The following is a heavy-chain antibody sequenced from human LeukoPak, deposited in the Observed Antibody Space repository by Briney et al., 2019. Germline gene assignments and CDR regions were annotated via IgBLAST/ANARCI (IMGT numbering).Heavy chain of an antibody. V-gene: IGHV1-69*04. Sequence: GASVPVSCKASGGTFSSYAISWVRQAPGQGLEWMGRIIPIFGIANYAQKFQGRVTITADKSTSTAYMELSSLRSEDTAVYYCARHDYGDYFGYWGQGTLVTVSS. CDR2: IIPIFGIA. CDR1: GGTFSSYA. CDR3: ARHDYGDYFGY. J-gene: IGHJ4*02. D-gene: IGHD4-17*01.